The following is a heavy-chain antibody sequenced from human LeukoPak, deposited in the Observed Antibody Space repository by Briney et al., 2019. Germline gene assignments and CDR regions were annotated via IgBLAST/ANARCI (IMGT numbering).Heavy chain of an antibody. CDR2: IKTDGSQK. J-gene: IGHJ3*02. CDR1: GFTFTTYW. D-gene: IGHD3-22*01. CDR3: AKDPITMIVVVITDDAFDI. Sequence: GGSLRLSCAASGFTFTTYWMTWVRQAPGKGLEWVANIKTDGSQKNYVDSVKGRFTISRDNAKNSVYLQMNSLRGEDTAVYYCAKDPITMIVVVITDDAFDIWGQGTMVTVSS. V-gene: IGHV3-7*03.